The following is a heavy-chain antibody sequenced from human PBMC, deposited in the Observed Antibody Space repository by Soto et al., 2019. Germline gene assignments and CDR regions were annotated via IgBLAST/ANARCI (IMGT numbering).Heavy chain of an antibody. CDR3: TTDSYSAMMVVRFDF. CDR2: IKSRTHGGTT. CDR1: GVNVISKD. Sequence: GSLRHTCTASGVNVISKDISCVLKAPRKGLEWVGRIKSRTHGGTTDFAAPVKGRFAISRDDSKTMVYLQMNSLKTEDTGIYYCTTDSYSAMMVVRFDFWGHGPLVTVSS. J-gene: IGHJ4*01. V-gene: IGHV3-15*01. D-gene: IGHD2-15*01.